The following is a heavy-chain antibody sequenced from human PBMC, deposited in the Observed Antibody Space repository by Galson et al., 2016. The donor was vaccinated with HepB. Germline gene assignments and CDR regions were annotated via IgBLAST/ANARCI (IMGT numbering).Heavy chain of an antibody. CDR3: ARGQRKPGEAPLFDY. Sequence: TLSLTCTVSGGSISSSSYYWGWIRQPPGKGLEWVGYIYLTGITYYNPSLKSRVTISVDRSKNQFSLKLTSVTAADTALYYCARGQRKPGEAPLFDYWGQGTLVTVSS. CDR1: GGSISSSSYY. J-gene: IGHJ4*02. D-gene: IGHD1-14*01. CDR2: IYLTGIT. V-gene: IGHV4-30-2*01.